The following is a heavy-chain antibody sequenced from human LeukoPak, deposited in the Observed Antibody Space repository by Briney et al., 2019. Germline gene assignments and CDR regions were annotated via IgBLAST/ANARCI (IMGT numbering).Heavy chain of an antibody. V-gene: IGHV3-21*01. Sequence: MAGRSLRLSCAASGFTFSRYSMNWVRQAPGKGLEWVSSISSSSNYIYYADSMKGRFTISRDNARNSLYLQMNSLRAEDTAVYYCARAVYCSGGSCHTTPYYVDYWGQGSLVTVSS. J-gene: IGHJ4*02. CDR1: GFTFSRYS. CDR3: ARAVYCSGGSCHTTPYYVDY. CDR2: ISSSSNYI. D-gene: IGHD2-15*01.